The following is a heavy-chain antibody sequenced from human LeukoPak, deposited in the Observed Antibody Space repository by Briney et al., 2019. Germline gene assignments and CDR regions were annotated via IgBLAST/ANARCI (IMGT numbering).Heavy chain of an antibody. CDR3: ARQGVLSGVIAYSDY. V-gene: IGHV3-23*01. D-gene: IGHD3-16*02. Sequence: GGSLRLSCAASGFTFSSYAMSWVRQAPGKGLEWVSAISGSGGSTYYADSVKGRFTISRDNSKNTLYLQMNSLRAEDTAIYYCARQGVLSGVIAYSDYWGQGTLVTVSS. J-gene: IGHJ4*02. CDR1: GFTFSSYA. CDR2: ISGSGGST.